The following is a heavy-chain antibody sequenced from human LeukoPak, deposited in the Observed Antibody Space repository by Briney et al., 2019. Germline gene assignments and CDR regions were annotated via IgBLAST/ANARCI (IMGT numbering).Heavy chain of an antibody. V-gene: IGHV4-39*07. CDR2: IYYSGST. CDR3: ARGVEMDAFDI. D-gene: IGHD5-24*01. J-gene: IGHJ3*02. Sequence: SETLSLTCTVSGGSISSSSYYWGWLRQPPGKGLEWIGSIYYSGSTYYNPSLKSRVTISVDTSKNQFSLKLSSVTAADTAVYYCARGVEMDAFDIWGQGTMVTVSS. CDR1: GGSISSSSYY.